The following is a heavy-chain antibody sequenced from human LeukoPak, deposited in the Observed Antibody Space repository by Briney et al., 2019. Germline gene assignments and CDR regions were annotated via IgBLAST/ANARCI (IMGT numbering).Heavy chain of an antibody. CDR2: INSDGSST. J-gene: IGHJ6*02. CDR3: ARDAVDTANAV. Sequence: GGSLRLSCAASGFTFSSYRMHWVRQAPGKGLVWVSRINSDGSSTSYADSVKGRFTISRDNAKNTLYLQMNSLRAEDTAVYYCARDAVDTANAVWGQGTTVTVSS. CDR1: GFTFSSYR. D-gene: IGHD5-18*01. V-gene: IGHV3-74*01.